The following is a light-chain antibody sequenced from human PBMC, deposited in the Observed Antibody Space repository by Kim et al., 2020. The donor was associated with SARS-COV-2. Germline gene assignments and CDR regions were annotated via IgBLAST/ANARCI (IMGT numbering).Light chain of an antibody. V-gene: IGLV3-21*04. J-gene: IGLJ2*01. CDR1: NIGSKS. CDR3: QVWDSSSDHVV. CDR2: YDS. Sequence: ATGKTARITCGGNNIGSKSVHWYQQTPGQAPVLVIYYDSDRPSGIPERFSGSNSGNTATLTISRVEAGDEADYYCQVWDSSSDHVVFGGGTKLTVL.